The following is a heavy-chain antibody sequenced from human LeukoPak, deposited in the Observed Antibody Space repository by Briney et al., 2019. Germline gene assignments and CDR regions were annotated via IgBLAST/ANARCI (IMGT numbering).Heavy chain of an antibody. D-gene: IGHD6-19*01. J-gene: IGHJ5*02. CDR2: IIPIFGTA. Sequence: ASVKVSCKASGGTFSSYAISWVRQAPGQGLEWMGGIIPIFGTANYAQKFQGRVTITADESTSTAYMELSSLRSEDTAVYYCARIGGWYVSGQYWFDPWSQGTLVTVSS. V-gene: IGHV1-69*13. CDR1: GGTFSSYA. CDR3: ARIGGWYVSGQYWFDP.